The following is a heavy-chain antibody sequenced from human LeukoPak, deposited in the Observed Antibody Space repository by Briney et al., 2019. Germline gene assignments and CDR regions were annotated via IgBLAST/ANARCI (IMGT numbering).Heavy chain of an antibody. V-gene: IGHV3-21*01. J-gene: IGHJ4*02. Sequence: GGSLRLSCAASGFTFSSYSMNWVRQAPGKGLEWVSSISSSSSYIYYTDSVKGRFTISRDNAKNSLYLQMNSLRAEDTAVYYCARAHDSSGYYAADFDYWGRGTLVTVSS. CDR2: ISSSSSYI. D-gene: IGHD3-22*01. CDR1: GFTFSSYS. CDR3: ARAHDSSGYYAADFDY.